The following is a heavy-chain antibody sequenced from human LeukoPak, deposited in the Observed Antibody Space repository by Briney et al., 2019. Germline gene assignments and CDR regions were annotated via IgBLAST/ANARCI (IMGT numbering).Heavy chain of an antibody. CDR1: GYTFSGYY. CDR3: ARGCPLSTTAAGTYFQH. CDR2: INPNSGGT. D-gene: IGHD6-13*01. V-gene: IGHV1-2*02. J-gene: IGHJ1*01. Sequence: ALVKVSCKASGYTFSGYYMHWVRQAPGQGLEWMGWINPNSGGTNYAQKFQGRVTMTRDTSISTAYMELSRLRSDDTAVYYCARGCPLSTTAAGTYFQHWGQGTLVTVSS.